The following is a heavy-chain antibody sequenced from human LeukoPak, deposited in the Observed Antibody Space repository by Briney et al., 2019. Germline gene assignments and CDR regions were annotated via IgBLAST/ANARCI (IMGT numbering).Heavy chain of an antibody. CDR2: ISCDGSNK. V-gene: IGHV3-30*18. Sequence: GGSLRLSCAASGFTFSSYGMHWVRQAPGKGLEWVAVISCDGSNKYYADSVKGRFTISRDNSKNTLYLQMNSLRAEDTAVYYCAKDRRYYDSSGAIWGQGTMVTVSS. CDR1: GFTFSSYG. D-gene: IGHD3-22*01. CDR3: AKDRRYYDSSGAI. J-gene: IGHJ3*02.